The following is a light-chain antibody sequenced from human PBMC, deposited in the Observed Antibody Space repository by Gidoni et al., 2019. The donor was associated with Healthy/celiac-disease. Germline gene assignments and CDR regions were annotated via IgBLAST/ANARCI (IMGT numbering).Light chain of an antibody. J-gene: IGLJ3*02. CDR3: AAWDDSLSGWV. V-gene: IGLV1-47*01. CDR1: SSNIGSNY. CDR2: RNN. Sequence: QSVLTQPPSASGLPGPWVTISCSGSSSNIGSNYVYWYQQLPGTAPKLLIYRNNQRPSGVPDRFSGSKSGTSASLAISGLRSEDEADYYCAAWDDSLSGWVFGGGTKLTVL.